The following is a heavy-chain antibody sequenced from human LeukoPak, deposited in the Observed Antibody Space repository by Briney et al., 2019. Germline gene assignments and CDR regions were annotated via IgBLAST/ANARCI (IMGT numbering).Heavy chain of an antibody. CDR2: INPNSGGT. CDR3: AREVLVAAGHPHYYYYGMDV. D-gene: IGHD2-2*01. J-gene: IGHJ6*02. CDR1: GYTFTGYY. V-gene: IGHV1-2*02. Sequence: ASVKVSCKASGYTFTGYYMHWVRQAPGQGLEWMGWINPNSGGTNYAQKFQGRVTMTRDTSISTAYMELSRLRSDDTAVYYCAREVLVAAGHPHYYYYGMDVWGQGTTVTVSS.